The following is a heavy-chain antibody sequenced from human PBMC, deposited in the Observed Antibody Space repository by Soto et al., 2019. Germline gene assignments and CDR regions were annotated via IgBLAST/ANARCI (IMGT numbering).Heavy chain of an antibody. J-gene: IGHJ3*01. CDR3: AKDRQSYNSVWDPFDF. Sequence: PGVSLRVSCAASGFNVGAFAVNWVRQAPGKGLEWVSGISVSDAFIYYADSVRGRFSISRDNSKNTVFLQMSSLSAEDTARYYCAKDRQSYNSVWDPFDFWGQGTVVTVSS. CDR2: ISVSDAFI. V-gene: IGHV3-23*01. D-gene: IGHD1-1*01. CDR1: GFNVGAFA.